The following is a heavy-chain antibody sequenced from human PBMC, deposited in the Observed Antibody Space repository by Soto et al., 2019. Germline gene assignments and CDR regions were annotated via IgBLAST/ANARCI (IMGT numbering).Heavy chain of an antibody. Sequence: VQLVESGGNVLQPGGSLRLSCAASGFISSSYWMHWVRQAPGKGLVWVSRINRDGSRTDYADSVKGRFAVSRDNAKNSVLLQMNSLRADDTAVYYCARGVNGYYYVDYWGQGTLVTVSS. V-gene: IGHV3-74*01. CDR3: ARGVNGYYYVDY. J-gene: IGHJ4*02. CDR2: INRDGSRT. CDR1: GFISSSYW. D-gene: IGHD2-8*01.